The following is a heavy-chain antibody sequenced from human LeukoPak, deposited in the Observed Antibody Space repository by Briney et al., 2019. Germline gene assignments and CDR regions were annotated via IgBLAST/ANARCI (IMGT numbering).Heavy chain of an antibody. CDR1: GGPISSYY. D-gene: IGHD2-2*01. CDR2: IYYSGST. V-gene: IGHV4-59*01. Sequence: SETLSLTCTVSGGPISSYYWSWIRQPPGKGLEWIGYIYYSGSTNYNPSLKSRVTISVDTSKNQFSLKLSSVTAADTAVYYCARDRRVVVPAAMPDYYYYYMDVWGKGTTVTVSS. CDR3: ARDRRVVVPAAMPDYYYYYMDV. J-gene: IGHJ6*03.